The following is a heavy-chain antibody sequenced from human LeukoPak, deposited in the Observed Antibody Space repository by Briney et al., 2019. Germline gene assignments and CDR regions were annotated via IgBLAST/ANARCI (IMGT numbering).Heavy chain of an antibody. CDR3: AKYPEGSGSYYWVYFDY. CDR2: ISGSGGST. CDR1: GFTFSSYA. V-gene: IGHV3-23*01. D-gene: IGHD3-10*01. J-gene: IGHJ4*02. Sequence: GGSLRLSCAASGFTFSSYAMSWVRQAPGKGLEWVSAISGSGGSTCYADSVKGRFTISRDNSKNTLYLQMNSLRAEDTAVYYCAKYPEGSGSYYWVYFDYWGQGTLVTVSS.